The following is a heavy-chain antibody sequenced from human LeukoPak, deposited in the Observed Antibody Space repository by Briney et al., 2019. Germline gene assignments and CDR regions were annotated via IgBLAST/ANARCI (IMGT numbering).Heavy chain of an antibody. V-gene: IGHV3-23*01. CDR1: GFTFSSYA. D-gene: IGHD3-22*01. Sequence: GGSLRLSCAASGFTFSSYAMSWVRQAPGKGLEWVSAISGSGGSTYYADSVEGRFTISRDNSKNTLYLQMNSLRAEDTAVYYCARRGVTMIVVVNYFDYWGQGTLVTVSS. CDR3: ARRGVTMIVVVNYFDY. J-gene: IGHJ4*02. CDR2: ISGSGGST.